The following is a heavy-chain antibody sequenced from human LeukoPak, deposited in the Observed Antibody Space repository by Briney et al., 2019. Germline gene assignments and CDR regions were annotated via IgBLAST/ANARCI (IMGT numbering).Heavy chain of an antibody. D-gene: IGHD6-6*01. J-gene: IGHJ4*02. CDR3: ARWAYSISSVDY. CDR1: GYTFTDYY. CDR2: INPNSGGT. Sequence: ASVKVSCKASGYTFTDYYMYWVRQAPGQGLEWMGWINPNSGGTNYAQKFQGRVTMTRDTSISTAYMELSRLRSDDTAVYYCARWAYSISSVDYWGQGTLVTVSS. V-gene: IGHV1-2*02.